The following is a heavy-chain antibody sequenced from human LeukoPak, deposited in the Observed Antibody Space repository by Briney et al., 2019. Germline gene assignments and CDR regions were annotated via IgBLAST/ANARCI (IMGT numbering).Heavy chain of an antibody. Sequence: GASVKVSCKASGYTFTSYYMHWVRQAPGQGLEWMGIINPSGGSTSYAQKFQGRVTVTRDTSTSTVYMELSSLRSEDTAVYYCARDRMVALSYYYYMDVWGKGTTVTVSS. CDR3: ARDRMVALSYYYYMDV. V-gene: IGHV1-46*01. CDR1: GYTFTSYY. CDR2: INPSGGST. D-gene: IGHD2-15*01. J-gene: IGHJ6*03.